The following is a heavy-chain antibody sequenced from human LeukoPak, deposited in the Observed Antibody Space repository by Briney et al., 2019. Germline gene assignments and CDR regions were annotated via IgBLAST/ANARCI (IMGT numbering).Heavy chain of an antibody. CDR3: ARDTAMVGGYYYGMDV. CDR1: GFTFSSYA. V-gene: IGHV3-30*07. CDR2: ISYDGSNK. D-gene: IGHD5-18*01. Sequence: GALRLSCAASGFTFSSYAMHWVRQAPGKGLEWVAVISYDGSNKYYADSVKGRFTISRDNAKNSLYLQMNSLRAEDTAVYYCARDTAMVGGYYYGMDVWGQGTTVTVSS. J-gene: IGHJ6*02.